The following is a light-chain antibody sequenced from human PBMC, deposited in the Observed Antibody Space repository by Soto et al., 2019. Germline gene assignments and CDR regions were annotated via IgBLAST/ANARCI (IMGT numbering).Light chain of an antibody. Sequence: EIVVTQSPGTLSLSPGEGATLSCRASQSVSSNYLAWYQQKPGQAPRLLIYGASSRAAGIPGKFSGSGSGTDFTLTISRLEPEDFAVYFCQHYDSSPTFGLGTRLEIK. V-gene: IGKV3-20*01. CDR3: QHYDSSPT. J-gene: IGKJ2*01. CDR1: QSVSSNY. CDR2: GAS.